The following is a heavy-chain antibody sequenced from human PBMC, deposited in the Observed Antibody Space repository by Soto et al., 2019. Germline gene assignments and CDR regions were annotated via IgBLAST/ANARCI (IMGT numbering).Heavy chain of an antibody. Sequence: PSETLCLTCTVSGGYLGSYYWRWIRTPPGKGLEWIGYIYYSGSTNYNPSLKSRVTISVDTSKNQFSLKLSSVTAADTAVYYCTSKFGQLLADAFDIWGQGTMVTVSS. CDR2: IYYSGST. D-gene: IGHD3-10*01. CDR1: GGYLGSYY. V-gene: IGHV4-59*12. CDR3: TSKFGQLLADAFDI. J-gene: IGHJ3*02.